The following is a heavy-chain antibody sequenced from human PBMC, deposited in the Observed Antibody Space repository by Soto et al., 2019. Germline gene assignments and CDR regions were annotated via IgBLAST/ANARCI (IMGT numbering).Heavy chain of an antibody. CDR2: IWYDGSNK. D-gene: IGHD2-2*02. J-gene: IGHJ6*02. Sequence: PGGSLRLSCAASGFTFSSYVMSWVRQAPGKGLEWVAVIWYDGSNKYYADSVKGRFIISRDNSKNTLYLQMNSLRAEDTAVYYCARELGYCSSTSCYKGYYGMDVWGPGTTVTVSS. V-gene: IGHV3-33*08. CDR3: ARELGYCSSTSCYKGYYGMDV. CDR1: GFTFSSYV.